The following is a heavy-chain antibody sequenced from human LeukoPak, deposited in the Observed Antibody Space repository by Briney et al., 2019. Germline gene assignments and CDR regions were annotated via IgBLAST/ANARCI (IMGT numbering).Heavy chain of an antibody. CDR1: GFTFSSDW. CDR2: ITNDASST. Sequence: GGSLRLPCAASGFTFSSDWMHWVRQAPGEGLVWVSRITNDASSTSYADSVKGRFTISRDNAKNTLYLEMSSLRAEDTAVYYCVRDSSVTRMDVWGKGTTVTVSS. V-gene: IGHV3-74*01. J-gene: IGHJ6*04. CDR3: VRDSSVTRMDV. D-gene: IGHD4-17*01.